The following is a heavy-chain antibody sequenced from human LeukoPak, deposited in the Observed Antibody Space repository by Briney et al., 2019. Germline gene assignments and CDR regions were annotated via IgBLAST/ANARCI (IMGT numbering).Heavy chain of an antibody. CDR1: GGSISSYY. CDR3: ARHGDYSDSRTPDFDY. Sequence: SETLSLTCTVSGGSISSYYWSWIRQPPGQGLEWIAYSSDNGNSNYNPSLKSRVTASVDTSKNQFSLKLSSVTAADTAVYYCARHGDYSDSRTPDFDYWGPGTLDPVSS. J-gene: IGHJ4*02. CDR2: SSDNGNS. V-gene: IGHV4-59*08. D-gene: IGHD3-22*01.